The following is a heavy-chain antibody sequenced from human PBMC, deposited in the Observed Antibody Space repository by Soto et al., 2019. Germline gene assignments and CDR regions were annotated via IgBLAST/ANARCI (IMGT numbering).Heavy chain of an antibody. CDR2: ISAYNGNA. D-gene: IGHD6-19*01. J-gene: IGHJ4*02. Sequence: ASVKVSCKASGYTFTSYGISWVRQAPGQGREWMGWISAYNGNANYAQKLQGRVTITTDTSTSTAYLELRSLGADDTAGYYCERVAGEGCFDYGGQATLVTVSS. CDR1: GYTFTSYG. V-gene: IGHV1-18*01. CDR3: ERVAGEGCFDY.